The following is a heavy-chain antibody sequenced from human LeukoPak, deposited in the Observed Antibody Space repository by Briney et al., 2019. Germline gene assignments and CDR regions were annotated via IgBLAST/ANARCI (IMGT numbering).Heavy chain of an antibody. V-gene: IGHV4-39*07. CDR2: IYYSGST. Sequence: SETLSLTCTVSGGSISSSSYYWGWIRQPPGKGLEWIGSIYYSGSTYYNLSLKSRVSISIDTSKNQFSLKLTSVTAADTAVYYCANRRIPGSYYNYWGQGTLVTVSS. CDR3: ANRRIPGSYYNY. D-gene: IGHD3-10*01. J-gene: IGHJ4*02. CDR1: GGSISSSSYY.